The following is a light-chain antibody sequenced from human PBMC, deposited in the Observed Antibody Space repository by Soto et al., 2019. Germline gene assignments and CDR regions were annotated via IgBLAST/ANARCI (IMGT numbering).Light chain of an antibody. V-gene: IGLV6-57*04. CDR3: QSYDSSNHVV. CDR1: SGSIASNY. Sequence: LTQPHSVSESPGKTVTISCTRSSGSIASNYVQWYQQRPGSAPTTVIYEDNQRPSGVPDRCSGSIDSSSNSASLTISGLKTEDEADYYCQSYDSSNHVVFGGGTKVTVL. CDR2: EDN. J-gene: IGLJ2*01.